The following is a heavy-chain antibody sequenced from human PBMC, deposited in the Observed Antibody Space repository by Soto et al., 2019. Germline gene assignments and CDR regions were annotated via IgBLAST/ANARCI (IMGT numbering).Heavy chain of an antibody. CDR1: AYSFTTYH. CDR2: INPDAGAT. V-gene: IGHV1-46*01. CDR3: ARGDIVLVPASEGNWFDP. D-gene: IGHD2-2*01. J-gene: IGHJ5*02. Sequence: ASVKVSCKASAYSFTTYHIHWVRQAPGQGLAWMGLINPDAGATNYAQRFQGRLRLTRDTSTSTVYMELRSLRFDDTAVYYCARGDIVLVPASEGNWFDPWGQGTLVTVSS.